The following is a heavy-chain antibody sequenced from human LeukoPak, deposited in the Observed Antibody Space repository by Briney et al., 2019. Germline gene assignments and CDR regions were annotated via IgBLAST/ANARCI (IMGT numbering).Heavy chain of an antibody. CDR3: AKDELFGIAAAGSPIDY. CDR2: ISGSGGST. J-gene: IGHJ4*02. Sequence: GGSLRLSCAASGFTFSSYAMSWVRQAPGKGLEWVSAISGSGGSTYYADSVKGRFTISRDNSKNTLYLQMNSLRAEDTAVYYCAKDELFGIAAAGSPIDYWGQGTLVTVSS. CDR1: GFTFSSYA. V-gene: IGHV3-23*01. D-gene: IGHD6-13*01.